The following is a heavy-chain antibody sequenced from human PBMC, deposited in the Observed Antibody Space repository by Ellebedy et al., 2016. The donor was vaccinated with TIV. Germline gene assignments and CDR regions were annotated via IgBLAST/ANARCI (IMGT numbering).Heavy chain of an antibody. Sequence: GGSLRLSXAASGFTFSSYAMHWVRQAPGKGLEWVSSISSSSSYIYYADSVKGRFTISRDNSKNTLYLQMNSLRAEDTAVYYCARGLRHPGIAVAGCMDVWGKGTTVTVSS. J-gene: IGHJ6*03. CDR3: ARGLRHPGIAVAGCMDV. CDR1: GFTFSSYA. D-gene: IGHD6-19*01. V-gene: IGHV3-21*01. CDR2: ISSSSSYI.